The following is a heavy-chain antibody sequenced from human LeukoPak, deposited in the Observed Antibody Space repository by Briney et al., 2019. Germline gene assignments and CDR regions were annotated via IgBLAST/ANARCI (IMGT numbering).Heavy chain of an antibody. CDR2: IDWDDDK. Sequence: SGPTLVNPTQTLTLTCTFSGFSLSASAMCVSWVRQPPGKALEWLALIDWDDDKDYSTSLKTRLTISKDTSKNQVVLTMTNMDPVDTGTYYCARIKQRDGYNYDYWGQGTLVTVSS. V-gene: IGHV2-70*19. CDR1: GFSLSASAMC. CDR3: ARIKQRDGYNYDY. J-gene: IGHJ4*02. D-gene: IGHD5-24*01.